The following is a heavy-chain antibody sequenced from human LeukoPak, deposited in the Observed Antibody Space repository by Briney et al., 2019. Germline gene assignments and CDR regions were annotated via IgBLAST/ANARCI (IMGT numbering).Heavy chain of an antibody. J-gene: IGHJ5*02. CDR3: ARRQQTGGDNGLHNWFDP. CDR1: DGSSSSSS. V-gene: IGHV4-59*08. D-gene: IGHD2-21*01. CDR2: IYYSGST. Sequence: SETLSLTCTVSDGSSSSSSWNWIRQPPEKGLEWIGYIYYSGSTKYNPPLESRVTISVDTSKNQISLKLRSVTAADTAIYYCARRQQTGGDNGLHNWFDPWGQGTLVTVSS.